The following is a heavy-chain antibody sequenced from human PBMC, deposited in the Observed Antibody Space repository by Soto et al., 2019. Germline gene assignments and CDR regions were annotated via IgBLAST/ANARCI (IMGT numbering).Heavy chain of an antibody. D-gene: IGHD3-3*01. Sequence: SETLSLTCAVYGGSFCGYYWSWIRQPPGKGLEWFGEINHSGSTNYNPALKSRVTISVDTSKNQFSLKLSSVTAADTAVYYCARGSAYYDFWSGSVSINWFDPWGQGTLVTVSS. V-gene: IGHV4-34*01. CDR1: GGSFCGYY. CDR3: ARGSAYYDFWSGSVSINWFDP. CDR2: INHSGST. J-gene: IGHJ5*02.